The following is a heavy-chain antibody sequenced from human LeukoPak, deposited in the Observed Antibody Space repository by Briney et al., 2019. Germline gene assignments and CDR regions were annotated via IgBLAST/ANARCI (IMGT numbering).Heavy chain of an antibody. J-gene: IGHJ5*02. CDR2: ISHSGGST. Sequence: GGSLRLSCAASGFTFSSYAMNWVRQAPGKGLEWVSTISHSGGSTYYADSVKGRFTISRDNSKNTLYLQMSSLRAEDTAVYYCAKPIVATNFGWFDPWGQGTLVTVSS. CDR3: AKPIVATNFGWFDP. V-gene: IGHV3-23*01. D-gene: IGHD2/OR15-2a*01. CDR1: GFTFSSYA.